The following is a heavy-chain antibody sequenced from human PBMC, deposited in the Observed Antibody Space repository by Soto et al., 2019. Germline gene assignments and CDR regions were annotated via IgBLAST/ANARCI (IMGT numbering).Heavy chain of an antibody. CDR1: GGSISSGGYY. CDR3: ARDKITGLFDY. CDR2: INHSGST. Sequence: SETLSLTCAVSGGSISSGGYYWTWIRRPPGTGLEWIGEINHSGSTNYNPSLKSRVTISVDTSKNQFSLKLTSVTAADTAVYYCARDKITGLFDYWGQGTLVTVSS. J-gene: IGHJ4*02. V-gene: IGHV4-34*01. D-gene: IGHD2-8*02.